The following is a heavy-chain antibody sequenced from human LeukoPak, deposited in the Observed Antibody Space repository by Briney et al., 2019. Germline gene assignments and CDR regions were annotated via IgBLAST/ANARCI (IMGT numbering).Heavy chain of an antibody. CDR2: INPNSGGT. CDR3: ARDGYSGY. J-gene: IGHJ4*02. CDR1: GGTFSSYA. Sequence: ASVKVSCKASGGTFSSYAISWVRQAPGQGLEWMGWINPNSGGTNYAQKFQGRVTMTRDTSISTAYMELSRLRSDDTAVYYCARDGYSGYWGQGTLVTVSS. D-gene: IGHD5-12*01. V-gene: IGHV1-2*02.